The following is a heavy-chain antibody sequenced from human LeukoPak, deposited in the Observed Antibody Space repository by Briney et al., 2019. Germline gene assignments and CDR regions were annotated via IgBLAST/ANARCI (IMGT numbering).Heavy chain of an antibody. D-gene: IGHD3-22*01. Sequence: SETLSLTCTVSGGSISSYYWSWIRQPPGKGLEWIGYIYTSGSTNYNPSLKSRVTISVDTSKNQLSLKLSSVTAADTAVYYCARQFRPYYYDSSGYFDYWGQGTLATVSS. CDR3: ARQFRPYYYDSSGYFDY. CDR2: IYTSGST. CDR1: GGSISSYY. J-gene: IGHJ4*02. V-gene: IGHV4-4*09.